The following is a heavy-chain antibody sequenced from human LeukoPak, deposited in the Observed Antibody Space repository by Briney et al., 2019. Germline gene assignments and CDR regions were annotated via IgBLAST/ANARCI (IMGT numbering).Heavy chain of an antibody. CDR1: GFTFSSYA. CDR3: AKALLNPNWFDP. CDR2: ISGSGGST. Sequence: GGSLRLSCAASGFTFSSYAMSWVRQAPGKGLEWVSAISGSGGSTYYADSAKGRFTISRDNSKNTLYLQMNSLRAEDTAVYYCAKALLNPNWFDPWGQGTLVTVSS. J-gene: IGHJ5*02. V-gene: IGHV3-23*01. D-gene: IGHD2-15*01.